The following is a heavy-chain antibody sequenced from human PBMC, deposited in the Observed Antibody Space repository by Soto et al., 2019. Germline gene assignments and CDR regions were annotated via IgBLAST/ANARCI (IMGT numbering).Heavy chain of an antibody. V-gene: IGHV4-30-2*01. D-gene: IGHD1-26*01. J-gene: IGHJ5*02. CDR3: ASTFKLALSGQFDP. Sequence: SETLSLTCTVSGGSITTGGYYWSWIRQLPGKGLEWIGYIYHSGSTYYNPSLKSRVTISVDRSKNQFSLKLSSVTAADTAVYYCASTFKLALSGQFDPWGQGTLVTVSS. CDR2: IYHSGST. CDR1: GGSITTGGYY.